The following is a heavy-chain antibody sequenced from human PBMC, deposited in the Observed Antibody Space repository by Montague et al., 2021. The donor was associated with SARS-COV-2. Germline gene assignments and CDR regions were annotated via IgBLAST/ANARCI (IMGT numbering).Heavy chain of an antibody. CDR1: GGSFSGYY. CDR3: ARWDPQIMTLVGLRGKSASDF. CDR2: INHSGST. D-gene: IGHD3-16*01. V-gene: IGHV4-34*01. J-gene: IGHJ4*02. Sequence: SETLSLTCAVYGGSFSGYYWTWIRQSPGRGLEWIAEINHSGSTNYNWSLKSRVSISVDTPKNQFSLSLSSVTVADTAVYYCARWDPQIMTLVGLRGKSASDFWGQGTLVTVSS.